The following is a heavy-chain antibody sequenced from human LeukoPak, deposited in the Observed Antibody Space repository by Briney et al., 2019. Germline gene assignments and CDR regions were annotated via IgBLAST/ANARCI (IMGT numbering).Heavy chain of an antibody. D-gene: IGHD5-18*01. CDR1: GGSFSGYY. Sequence: PSETLSLTCAVYGGSFSGYYWSWIRQPPGKGLEWIGETSHSGSTNYNPSLKSRVTISVDTSKNQFSLKLSSVTAADTAVYYCARGGYSYGYLKFYYHYHMDVWGKGTTVTVSS. J-gene: IGHJ6*03. CDR2: TSHSGST. V-gene: IGHV4-34*01. CDR3: ARGGYSYGYLKFYYHYHMDV.